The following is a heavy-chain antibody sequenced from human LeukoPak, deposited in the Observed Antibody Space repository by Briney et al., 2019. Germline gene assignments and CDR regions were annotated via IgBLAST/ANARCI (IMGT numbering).Heavy chain of an antibody. V-gene: IGHV3-15*01. CDR3: RFNGDSDAFDI. CDR2: IKCKTNVCTT. D-gene: IGHD4-17*01. CDR1: GFTFSNAW. Sequence: GGSLRLSCAASGFTFSNAWITWVRQAPGKGLELVGRIKCKTNVCTTAYAEPVKGHFTIPRDDSNKPLYLQMHSLKPDHPSVYYCRFNGDSDAFDIWGQGTMVTVSS. J-gene: IGHJ3*02.